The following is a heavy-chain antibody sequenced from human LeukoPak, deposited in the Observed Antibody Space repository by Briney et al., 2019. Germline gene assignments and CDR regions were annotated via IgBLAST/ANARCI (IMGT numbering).Heavy chain of an antibody. CDR2: IYHSGST. D-gene: IGHD2-15*01. J-gene: IGHJ5*02. CDR1: GYSISSGYY. V-gene: IGHV4-38-2*02. Sequence: SETLSLTCTVSGYSISSGYYWGWIRQPPGKGLEWIGSIYHSGSTYYNPSLKSRVTISVDTSKNQFSLKLSSVTAADTAVYSCARDLYCSGGSCYRWFDPWGQGTLVTVSS. CDR3: ARDLYCSGGSCYRWFDP.